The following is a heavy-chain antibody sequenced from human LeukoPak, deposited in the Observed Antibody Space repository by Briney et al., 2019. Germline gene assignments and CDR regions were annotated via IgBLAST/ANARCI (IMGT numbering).Heavy chain of an antibody. D-gene: IGHD5-18*01. V-gene: IGHV4-39*07. CDR3: ASLASGYSYGYDYMDV. CDR1: GGSISSGGYY. Sequence: ASQTLSLTCTVSGGSISSGGYYWSWIRQHPGKGLEWIGSIYYSGSTYYNPSLKSRVTISVDTSKNQFSLKLSSVTAADTAVYYCASLASGYSYGYDYMDVWGKGTTVTVSS. J-gene: IGHJ6*03. CDR2: IYYSGST.